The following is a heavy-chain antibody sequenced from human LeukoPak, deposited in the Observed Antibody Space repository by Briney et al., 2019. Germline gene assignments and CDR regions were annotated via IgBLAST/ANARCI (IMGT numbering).Heavy chain of an antibody. Sequence: GGSLRLSCAASGFTFSTYWMGWVRQAPGKGLEWVANIKQDGSEKYFVDSVKGRFTISRDNAKNSLYLQMNSLRAEDTAVYYCARDLGKIGGNSSPFDYWGQGTLVTVSS. CDR1: GFTFSTYW. V-gene: IGHV3-7*01. J-gene: IGHJ4*02. CDR3: ARDLGKIGGNSSPFDY. CDR2: IKQDGSEK. D-gene: IGHD4-23*01.